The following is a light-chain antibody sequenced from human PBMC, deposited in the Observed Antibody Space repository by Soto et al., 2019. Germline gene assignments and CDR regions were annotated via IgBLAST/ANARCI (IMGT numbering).Light chain of an antibody. CDR1: QNVNRY. J-gene: IGKJ1*01. V-gene: IGKV1-39*01. CDR2: AAS. CDR3: QQSYGIPQT. Sequence: IQLTQSPSSLSASVGDRVTITCRTSQNVNRYVNWYQEQPGKAPKLLIYAASILQSGVPSRFSGSGSGTDFTLAISSLHPEDFTTYYCQQSYGIPQTFGPGTKVEIK.